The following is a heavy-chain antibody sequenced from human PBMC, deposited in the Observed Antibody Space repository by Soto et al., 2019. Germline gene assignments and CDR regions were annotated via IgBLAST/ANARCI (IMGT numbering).Heavy chain of an antibody. D-gene: IGHD5-18*01. Sequence: QVQLVQSGAEVKKPESSVKVACKASGGTFSSYAFNWVRQAPGQGLEWMGGIIPIFGTANYAQKFLGRVTITADESTSTAYMVLSSLTSEDTAVYYCARGKGIQLSFDIWGQVTPVTVSS. CDR2: IIPIFGTA. J-gene: IGHJ4*02. CDR1: GGTFSSYA. CDR3: ARGKGIQLSFDI. V-gene: IGHV1-69*01.